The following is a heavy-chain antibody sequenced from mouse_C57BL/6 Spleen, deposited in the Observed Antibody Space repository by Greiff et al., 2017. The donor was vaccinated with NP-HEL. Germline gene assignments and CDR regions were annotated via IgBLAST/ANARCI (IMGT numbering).Heavy chain of an antibody. CDR3: ARSRYYGSSTYYFDY. Sequence: EVQLQQSGPELVKPGASVKMSCKASGYTFTDYNMHWVKQSHGKSLEWIGYINPNNGGTSYNQKFKGKATLTVNKSSSTAYMERRSLTSEDSAVYYCARSRYYGSSTYYFDYWGQGTTLTVSS. CDR1: GYTFTDYN. J-gene: IGHJ2*01. CDR2: INPNNGGT. V-gene: IGHV1-22*01. D-gene: IGHD1-1*01.